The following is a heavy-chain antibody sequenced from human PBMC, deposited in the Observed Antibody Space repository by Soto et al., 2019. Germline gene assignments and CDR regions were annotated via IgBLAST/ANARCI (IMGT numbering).Heavy chain of an antibody. Sequence: ASVKVSFKASGYTFTRYYMHWLRQAPGQGLEWMGIINPSGGSTSYAQKFQGRVTMTRDTSTSTVYMELSSLRSEDTAVYYCARGEDVTIFGVVIPYFDYWGQGTLVTVSS. CDR3: ARGEDVTIFGVVIPYFDY. CDR2: INPSGGST. CDR1: GYTFTRYY. J-gene: IGHJ4*02. D-gene: IGHD3-3*01. V-gene: IGHV1-46*01.